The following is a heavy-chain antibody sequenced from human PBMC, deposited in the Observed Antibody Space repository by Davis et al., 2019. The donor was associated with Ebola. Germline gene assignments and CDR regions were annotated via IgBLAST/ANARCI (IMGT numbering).Heavy chain of an antibody. J-gene: IGHJ3*02. D-gene: IGHD2-2*01. CDR3: VKDGYIVVVPAAISDACDI. CDR1: GFTFSSYG. CDR2: ISYDGSNK. V-gene: IGHV3-30*18. Sequence: PGGSLRLSCAASGFTFSSYGMHWVRQAPGKGLEWVAVISYDGSNKYYADSVKGRFTISRDNSKNTLYLQMNSLRAEDTAVYYCVKDGYIVVVPAAISDACDIWGQGTMVTVSS.